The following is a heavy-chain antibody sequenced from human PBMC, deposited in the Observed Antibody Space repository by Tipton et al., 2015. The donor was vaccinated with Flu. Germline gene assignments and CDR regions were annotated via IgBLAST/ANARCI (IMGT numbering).Heavy chain of an antibody. CDR3: ARGSGSGTEMTFYV. J-gene: IGHJ4*02. V-gene: IGHV4-39*07. CDR2: IYHSGTA. Sequence: TLSLTCTVSGGSISSSRYYWGWIRQPPGKGLEWIGSIYHSGTAYYNPSLKSRVTISVDTSKNQISLKLSSVTAADTAVYYCARGSGSGTEMTFYVWGPGTVVTVSS. CDR1: GGSISSSRYY. D-gene: IGHD3-10*01.